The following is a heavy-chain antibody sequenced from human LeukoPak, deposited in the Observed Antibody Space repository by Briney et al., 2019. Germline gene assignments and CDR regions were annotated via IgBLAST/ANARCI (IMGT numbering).Heavy chain of an antibody. CDR1: GGSISSSTYY. V-gene: IGHV4-39*07. Sequence: PSETLSLTCTVSGGSISSSTYYWGWIRQSPGKGLEWIGSIYYSGSTNYNPSLKSRVTISVDTSKNQFSLKLNSVTAADTAVYYCARELSSGWLHPTRYFDYWGQGALVTVSS. J-gene: IGHJ4*02. CDR2: IYYSGST. CDR3: ARELSSGWLHPTRYFDY. D-gene: IGHD5-24*01.